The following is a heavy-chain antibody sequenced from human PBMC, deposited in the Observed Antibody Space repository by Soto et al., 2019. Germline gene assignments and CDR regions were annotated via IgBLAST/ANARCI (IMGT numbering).Heavy chain of an antibody. D-gene: IGHD3-22*01. J-gene: IGHJ4*02. Sequence: SETLSLTCAVSSDSISSGYYCDWIRQPPGKGLEWTGSIFHSGTPYYNPSLKSRLTISMDTSKTQFSLKLTSVTAADTAVYYCARRGSRSSSALPSYDYWGRGILVTVSS. V-gene: IGHV4-38-2*01. CDR2: IFHSGTP. CDR1: SDSISSGYY. CDR3: ARRGSRSSSALPSYDY.